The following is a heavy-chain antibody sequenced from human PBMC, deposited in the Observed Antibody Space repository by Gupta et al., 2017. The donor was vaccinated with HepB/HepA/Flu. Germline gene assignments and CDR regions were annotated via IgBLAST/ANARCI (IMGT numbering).Heavy chain of an antibody. J-gene: IGHJ6*03. CDR1: GGSFSGYY. V-gene: IGHV4-34*01. CDR3: ARGRRVLRREAPRNYYYYYMDV. CDR2: INHSGST. D-gene: IGHD3-3*01. Sequence: QVQLQQWGAGLLKPSETLSLTCAVYGGSFSGYYWSWIRQPPGKGLEWIGEINHSGSTNYNPSLKSRVTISVDTSKNQFSLKLSSVTAADTAVYYCARGRRVLRREAPRNYYYYYMDVWGKGTTVTVSS.